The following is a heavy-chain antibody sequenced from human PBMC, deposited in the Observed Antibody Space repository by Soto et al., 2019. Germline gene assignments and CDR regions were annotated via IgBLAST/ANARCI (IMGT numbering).Heavy chain of an antibody. CDR1: GGTFSSYT. CDR2: IIPILGIA. J-gene: IGHJ6*02. V-gene: IGHV1-69*02. Sequence: QVQLVQSGAEVKKPGSSVKVSCKASGGTFSSYTISWVRQAPGQGLEWMGRIIPILGIANYAQKFQGRVTITADKSTGTAYMELSSLRSEDTAVYYCAAYGDYYYYGMDVWGQGTTVTVSS. D-gene: IGHD3-10*01. CDR3: AAYGDYYYYGMDV.